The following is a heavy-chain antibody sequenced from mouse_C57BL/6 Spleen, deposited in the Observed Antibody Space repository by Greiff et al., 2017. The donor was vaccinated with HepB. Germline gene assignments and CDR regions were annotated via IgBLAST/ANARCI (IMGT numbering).Heavy chain of an antibody. V-gene: IGHV5-9*01. CDR1: GFTFSSYT. D-gene: IGHD1-1*01. CDR3: ARQGDYYGSSYDWYFDV. CDR2: ISGGGGNT. Sequence: EVNVVESGGGLVKPGGSLKLSCAASGFTFSSYTMSWVRQTPEKRLEWVATISGGGGNTYYPDSVKGRFTISRDNAKNTLYLQMSSLRSEDTALYYCARQGDYYGSSYDWYFDVWGTGTTVTVSS. J-gene: IGHJ1*03.